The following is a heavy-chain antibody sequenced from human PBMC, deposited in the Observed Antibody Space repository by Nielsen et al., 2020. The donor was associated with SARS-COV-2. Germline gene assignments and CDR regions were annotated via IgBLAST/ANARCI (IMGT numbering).Heavy chain of an antibody. CDR1: GFTISTYG. CDR3: AKRSGYTSGWYGDY. CDR2: ISSST. V-gene: IGHV3-23*01. J-gene: IGHJ4*01. D-gene: IGHD6-19*01. Sequence: GESLKISCVVSGFTISTYGMSWVRQAPGKGLEWVSAISSSTYYADSVKGRFTVSRDNSKNTLYLQMNSLRAEDTAVYYCAKRSGYTSGWYGDYWGHGTLVTVSS.